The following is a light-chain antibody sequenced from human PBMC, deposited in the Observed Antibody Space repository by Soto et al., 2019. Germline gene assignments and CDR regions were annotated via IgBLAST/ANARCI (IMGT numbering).Light chain of an antibody. CDR1: QSLLYSSNNKNY. CDR2: WAS. CDR3: HQYSSSPQT. Sequence: DIVMIQSPDSLAVSLGERATINCKSSQSLLYSSNNKNYLAWYQQKPGQPPKLLIYWASTRESGVPDRFSGSGSGTDFTLTISSLQAEDVAVYYCHQYSSSPQTFGQGTKLEIK. J-gene: IGKJ2*01. V-gene: IGKV4-1*01.